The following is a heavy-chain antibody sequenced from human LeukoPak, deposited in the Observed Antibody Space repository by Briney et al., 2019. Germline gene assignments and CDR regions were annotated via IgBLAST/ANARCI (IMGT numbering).Heavy chain of an antibody. V-gene: IGHV1-2*06. D-gene: IGHD5-24*01. Sequence: ASVKVSCKVVAYDFTGYHIHWVRLSPGQGPEWMGRLNPNTGHAVYAFKFQGRVTITRDTSSSTAYMEVTRLTSDDTALYYCAKDRDGADRIILWGQGTLVTVSS. J-gene: IGHJ4*02. CDR3: AKDRDGADRIIL. CDR2: LNPNTGHA. CDR1: AYDFTGYH.